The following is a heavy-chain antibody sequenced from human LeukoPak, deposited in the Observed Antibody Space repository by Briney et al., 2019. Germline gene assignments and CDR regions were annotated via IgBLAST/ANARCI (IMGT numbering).Heavy chain of an antibody. J-gene: IGHJ6*03. CDR2: INHSGST. D-gene: IGHD3-22*01. CDR1: GGSFGGYY. CDR3: ARPSIEITMRGGSPMDV. V-gene: IGHV4-34*01. Sequence: SETLSLTCAVYGGSFGGYYWSWIRQPPGKGLEWIGEINHSGSTNYNPSLKSRVTISVDTSKNQFSLKLSSVTAADTAVYYCARPSIEITMRGGSPMDVWGKGTTVTVSS.